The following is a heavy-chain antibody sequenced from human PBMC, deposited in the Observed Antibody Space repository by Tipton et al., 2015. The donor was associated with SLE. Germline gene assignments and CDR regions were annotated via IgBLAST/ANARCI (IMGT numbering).Heavy chain of an antibody. V-gene: IGHV3-74*01. CDR3: VRDRQWLIGDY. CDR2: INTDGSDT. D-gene: IGHD6-19*01. Sequence: SLRLSCAASGFSITSYWMHWARQAPGKGPVWVSRINTDGSDTTYADSVKGRFTISRDNAKNTVYLQMNSLRAEDTAVYYCVRDRQWLIGDYWGQGMLVTVSS. CDR1: GFSITSYW. J-gene: IGHJ4*02.